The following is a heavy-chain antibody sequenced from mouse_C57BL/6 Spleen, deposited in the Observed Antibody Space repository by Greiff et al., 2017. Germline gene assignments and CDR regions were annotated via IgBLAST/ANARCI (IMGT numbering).Heavy chain of an antibody. CDR2: ISSGSSTI. CDR3: ARCGNYLFAY. CDR1: GFTFTDYC. J-gene: IGHJ3*01. V-gene: IGHV5-17*01. D-gene: IGHD2-1*01. Sequence: EVQRVESGGGLVKPGGSLKLSCAASGFTFTDYCMHWVRQAPGKGLEWVAYISSGSSTIYYADTGKGLFTVTRDNAKNTLFLQMTSQGSEDTAMYYCARCGNYLFAYWGQGTLVTVSA.